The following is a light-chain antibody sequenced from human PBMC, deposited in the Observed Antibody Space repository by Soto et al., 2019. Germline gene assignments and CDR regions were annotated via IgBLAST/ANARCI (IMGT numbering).Light chain of an antibody. CDR2: RNN. V-gene: IGLV1-47*01. Sequence: CSGSSSNIGSNYVYWYQQLPGTAPKLLIYRNNQRPSGVPDRFSGSKSGTSASLAISGLRSEDEADYYCAAWDDSLSGPVFGGGTKLTVL. J-gene: IGLJ2*01. CDR1: SSNIGSNY. CDR3: AAWDDSLSGPV.